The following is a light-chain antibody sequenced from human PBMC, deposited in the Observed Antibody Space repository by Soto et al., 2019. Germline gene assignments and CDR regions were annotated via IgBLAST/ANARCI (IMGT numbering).Light chain of an antibody. V-gene: IGKV1-33*01. CDR3: QQYNSMLS. CDR2: DAS. CDR1: HDVSRN. Sequence: DIQMTQSPSSLSASVGDRVTIACQSSHDVSRNLNWFQRKPGEAPKLLIYDASNLERGVPSRFSGSGSGTDFTLTISSLQPEDVATYYCQQYNSMLSFGGGTEVEMK. J-gene: IGKJ4*01.